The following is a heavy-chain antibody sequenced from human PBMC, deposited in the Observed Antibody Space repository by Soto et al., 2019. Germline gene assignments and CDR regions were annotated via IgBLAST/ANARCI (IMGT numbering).Heavy chain of an antibody. D-gene: IGHD3-10*01. V-gene: IGHV1-46*01. CDR2: INPNGGST. Sequence: QVQLVQSGPEVKKPGASVKISCKASGSTFITYYIHWVRQAPGQGLEWMGVINPNGGSTDYAQKFQGRVTMTRDTSTSIVYLELSSLRSEDTAVYYCAKARGWFDPWGQGTLVTVSS. J-gene: IGHJ5*02. CDR3: AKARGWFDP. CDR1: GSTFITYY.